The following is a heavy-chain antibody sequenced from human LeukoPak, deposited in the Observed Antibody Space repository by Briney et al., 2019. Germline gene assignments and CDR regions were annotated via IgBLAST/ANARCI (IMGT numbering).Heavy chain of an antibody. CDR1: GGTFSSYA. CDR3: ASPGGIVATISSNRAFDI. D-gene: IGHD5-12*01. V-gene: IGHV1-69*04. CDR2: IIPILGIA. Sequence: GASVKVSCKASGGTFSSYAISWVRQAPGQGLEWMGRIIPILGIANYAQKFQGRVTITADKSTSTAYMELSSLRSEDTAVYYCASPGGIVATISSNRAFDIWGQGTMVTVSS. J-gene: IGHJ3*02.